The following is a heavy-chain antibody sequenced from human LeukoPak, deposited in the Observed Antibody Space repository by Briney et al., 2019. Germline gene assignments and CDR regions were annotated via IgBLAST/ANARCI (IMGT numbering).Heavy chain of an antibody. CDR1: GGSFSGYY. J-gene: IGHJ4*02. CDR2: INHSGST. V-gene: IGHV4-34*01. CDR3: ARIGYSYGWIFDY. Sequence: NPSETLSLTCAVYGGSFSGYYWSWIRQPPGKGLEWIGEINHSGSTNYNPSLKSRVTISVDTSKNQFSLKLSSVTAADTAVYYCARIGYSYGWIFDYWGQGTLVTVSS. D-gene: IGHD5-18*01.